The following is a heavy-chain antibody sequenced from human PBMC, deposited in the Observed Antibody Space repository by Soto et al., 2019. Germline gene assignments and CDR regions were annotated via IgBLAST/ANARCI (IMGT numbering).Heavy chain of an antibody. Sequence: LRLSCVASGFTFTNYAINWVRQAPGKGLEWVSGIGVSGASTYYADSVKGRFTVSRDNSKNTVYLQMNSLRVEDTAVYFCAKGMYNYDSSGYRLFDYWGQGTRVTVSS. V-gene: IGHV3-23*01. D-gene: IGHD3-22*01. CDR2: IGVSGAST. J-gene: IGHJ4*02. CDR3: AKGMYNYDSSGYRLFDY. CDR1: GFTFTNYA.